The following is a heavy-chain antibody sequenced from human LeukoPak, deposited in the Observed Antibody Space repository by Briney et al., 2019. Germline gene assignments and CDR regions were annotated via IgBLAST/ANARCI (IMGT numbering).Heavy chain of an antibody. V-gene: IGHV1-2*02. CDR1: GYTFTGYY. CDR3: AGIFWSGYYTLDY. J-gene: IGHJ4*02. Sequence: VASVKVSCKASGYTFTGYYMHWVRRAPGQGLEWMGWINPNSGGTNYAQKFQGRVTMTRDTSISTAYMELSRLRSDDMAVYYCAGIFWSGYYTLDYWGQGTLVTVSS. D-gene: IGHD3-3*01. CDR2: INPNSGGT.